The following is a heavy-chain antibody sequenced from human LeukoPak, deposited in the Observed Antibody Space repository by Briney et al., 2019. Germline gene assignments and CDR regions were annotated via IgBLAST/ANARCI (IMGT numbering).Heavy chain of an antibody. V-gene: IGHV1-3*01. D-gene: IGHD3-10*01. CDR1: GYTFTSYA. CDR3: ARDNRMVRGVIIPPLGY. Sequence: ASVKVSCKASGYTFTSYAMHWVRQAPGQRLEWMGWINAGNGNTKYSQKFQGRVTITRDTSASTAYMELSSLRSEDTAVYYCARDNRMVRGVIIPPLGYWGQGTLVTVSS. J-gene: IGHJ4*02. CDR2: INAGNGNT.